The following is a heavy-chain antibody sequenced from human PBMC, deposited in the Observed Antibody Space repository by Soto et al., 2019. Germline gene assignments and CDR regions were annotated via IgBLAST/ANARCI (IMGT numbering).Heavy chain of an antibody. Sequence: QEQLVQSGAEVKKPGASVKVSCKASGYIFTNYNSNWVRQATGQGLEWMGWMNPNSGNTDYAQKFQGRVTMTRDTSIRTAYLELSSLRSDDTGVYYCARVGYCTGGGCYSWLDPWGQGTLVTVSS. V-gene: IGHV1-8*01. CDR2: MNPNSGNT. J-gene: IGHJ5*02. CDR1: GYIFTNYN. CDR3: ARVGYCTGGGCYSWLDP. D-gene: IGHD2-8*02.